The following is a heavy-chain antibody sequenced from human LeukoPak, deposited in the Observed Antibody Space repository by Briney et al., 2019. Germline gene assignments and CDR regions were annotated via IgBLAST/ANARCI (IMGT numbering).Heavy chain of an antibody. CDR2: INSDGSGT. V-gene: IGHV3-74*01. D-gene: IGHD3-10*01. J-gene: IGHJ4*02. Sequence: GGSLRLSCAASGFTFSTSWMHWVRQAPGKGLVWVSRINSDGSGTTYADSVKGRFTISRDNAKNTLYLQMNSLRAEDTAVYYCAKDRGIISDYWGQGTLVTVSS. CDR3: AKDRGIISDY. CDR1: GFTFSTSW.